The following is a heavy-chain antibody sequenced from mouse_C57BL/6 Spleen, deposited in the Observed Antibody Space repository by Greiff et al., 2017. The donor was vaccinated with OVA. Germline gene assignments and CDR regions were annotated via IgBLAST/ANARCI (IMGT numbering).Heavy chain of an antibody. CDR2: ISSGGSYT. V-gene: IGHV5-6*01. D-gene: IGHD3-2*02. CDR1: GFTFSSYG. Sequence: EVQGVESGGDLVKPGGSLKLSCAASGFTFSSYGMSWVRQTPDKRLEWVATISSGGSYTYYPDSVKGRFTISRDNAKNTLYLQMSSLKSEDTAMYYCARQGAAQATYFDYWGQGTTLTVSS. J-gene: IGHJ2*01. CDR3: ARQGAAQATYFDY.